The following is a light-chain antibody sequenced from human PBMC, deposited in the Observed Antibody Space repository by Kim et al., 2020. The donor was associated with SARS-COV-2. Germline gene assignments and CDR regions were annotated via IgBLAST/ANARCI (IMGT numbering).Light chain of an antibody. CDR1: QSVSSSY. CDR2: GAS. J-gene: IGKJ2*01. Sequence: FLSPGERATLSCRASQSVSSSYLAWYQQKPGQAPRLLIYGASSRATGIPDRFSGSGSGTDFTLTISRLEPEDFAVYYCQQYGSSGTFGQGTKLEI. CDR3: QQYGSSGT. V-gene: IGKV3-20*01.